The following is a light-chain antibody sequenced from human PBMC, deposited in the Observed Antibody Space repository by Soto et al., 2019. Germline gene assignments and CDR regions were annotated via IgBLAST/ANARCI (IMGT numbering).Light chain of an antibody. CDR2: DAS. CDR3: QHYGSSPWT. Sequence: EIVLTQSPGTLSLSPGERATLSCRASQSVRGSYLAWYQQKPGQAPRLLIYDASSRATGIPDRFSGSGSGTDFTLTVSRLEPEDFAVYYCQHYGSSPWTFGPGTKVEIK. J-gene: IGKJ1*01. V-gene: IGKV3-20*01. CDR1: QSVRGSY.